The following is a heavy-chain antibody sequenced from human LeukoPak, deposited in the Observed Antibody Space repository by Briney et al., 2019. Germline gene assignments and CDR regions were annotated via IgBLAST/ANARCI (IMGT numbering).Heavy chain of an antibody. Sequence: GGSLRLSCAASGFSFSSNWMHWVRQVPGKGLVWVSRINSDGSVINYADSVKGRFTISRDNARNTLYLQMSDLGGEDTAVYYCATTTYFSGSGSFYSYWGQGALVTVSS. D-gene: IGHD3-10*01. CDR3: ATTTYFSGSGSFYSY. CDR1: GFSFSSNW. CDR2: INSDGSVI. V-gene: IGHV3-74*01. J-gene: IGHJ4*02.